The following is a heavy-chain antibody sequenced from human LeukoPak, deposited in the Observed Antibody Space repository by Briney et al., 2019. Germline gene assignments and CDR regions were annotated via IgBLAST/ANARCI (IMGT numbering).Heavy chain of an antibody. J-gene: IGHJ6*02. Sequence: PSETPSLTCAVYGGSFSGYYWSWIRQPPGKGLEWIGEINHSGSTNYNPSLKSRVTISVDTSKNQFSLKLSSVTAADTAVYYCARVYSSGWPNYYYYGMDVWGQGTTVTVSS. CDR2: INHSGST. CDR1: GGSFSGYY. V-gene: IGHV4-34*01. D-gene: IGHD6-19*01. CDR3: ARVYSSGWPNYYYYGMDV.